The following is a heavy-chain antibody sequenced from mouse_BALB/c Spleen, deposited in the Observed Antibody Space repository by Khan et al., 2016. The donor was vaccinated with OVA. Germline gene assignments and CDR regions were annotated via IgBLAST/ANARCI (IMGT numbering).Heavy chain of an antibody. V-gene: IGHV9-3-1*01. CDR3: ARPPYFSYTLDY. CDR2: INTYTGEP. J-gene: IGHJ4*01. Sequence: QIQLVQSGPELKKPGETVKISCKASGYTFTSYGMNWVKQAPGKGLRWMGWINTYTGEPTYTDDFKGRFAFSLETSASTAYLQINNLKNEDTATYFCARPPYFSYTLDYWGQGTSVTVSS. D-gene: IGHD2-10*01. CDR1: GYTFTSYG.